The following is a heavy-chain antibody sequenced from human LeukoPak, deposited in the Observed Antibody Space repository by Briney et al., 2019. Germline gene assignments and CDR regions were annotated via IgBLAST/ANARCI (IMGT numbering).Heavy chain of an antibody. CDR2: IYSSGST. D-gene: IGHD3-10*01. CDR3: ASGQRYYGSGTYYDY. J-gene: IGHJ4*02. V-gene: IGHV4-4*07. Sequence: SETLSLTCTVSGGSISSYYWSWIRQPAGKGLEWIGRIYSSGSTNYNPSLKSRVTMSVDTSKNQFSLKLSSVTAADTAVYYCASGQRYYGSGTYYDYWGQGTLVTVSS. CDR1: GGSISSYY.